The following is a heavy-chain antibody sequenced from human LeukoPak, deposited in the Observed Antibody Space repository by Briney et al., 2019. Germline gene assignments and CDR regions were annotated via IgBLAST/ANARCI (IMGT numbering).Heavy chain of an antibody. J-gene: IGHJ1*01. CDR3: AKDPTVAGTAEYFQY. V-gene: IGHV3-33*06. Sequence: AARSLRPSSAASGFTFSSYGMHWVRQAPGNWLEWVAAIWYDGSIQYYADSVKGRFTISRDNSKNTLYLQMNSLRGDDTAVYYCAKDPTVAGTAEYFQYWGQGTLVAVAS. CDR1: GFTFSSYG. D-gene: IGHD6-19*01. CDR2: IWYDGSIQ.